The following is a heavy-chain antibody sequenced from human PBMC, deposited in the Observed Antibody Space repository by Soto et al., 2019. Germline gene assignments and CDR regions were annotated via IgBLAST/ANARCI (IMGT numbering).Heavy chain of an antibody. CDR2: IKSETDDGTT. CDR1: GFVFSNAW. D-gene: IGHD3-22*01. Sequence: PGGSLRLSCAASGFVFSNAWMNWVRQAPGKGPEWVGRIKSETDDGTTDYAAPVEGRFTISRDDSKNTLYLDMNSLKIEDTAVHYCSTISMRFGPIWGRGTMVTVSS. V-gene: IGHV3-15*07. CDR3: STISMRFGPI. J-gene: IGHJ3*02.